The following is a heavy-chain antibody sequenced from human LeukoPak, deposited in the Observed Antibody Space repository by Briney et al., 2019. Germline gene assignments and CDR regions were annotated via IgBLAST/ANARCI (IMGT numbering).Heavy chain of an antibody. CDR1: GFTFSSYS. Sequence: AGGSLRLSCAASGFTFSSYSINWVRRAPGKGLEWVSSISSSSSYIYYADSVKGRFTISRDNAKNSLYLQMNSLRAEDTAVYYCARWFGELLHLDYYYYYMDVWGKGTTVTVSS. D-gene: IGHD3-10*01. CDR2: ISSSSSYI. V-gene: IGHV3-21*01. CDR3: ARWFGELLHLDYYYYYMDV. J-gene: IGHJ6*03.